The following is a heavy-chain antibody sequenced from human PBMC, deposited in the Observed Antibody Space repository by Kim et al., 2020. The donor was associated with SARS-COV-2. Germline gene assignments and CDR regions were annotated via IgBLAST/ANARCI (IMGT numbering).Heavy chain of an antibody. J-gene: IGHJ5*02. CDR1: GFTFSSYA. D-gene: IGHD3-10*01. Sequence: GGSLRLSCAASGFTFSSYAMHWVRQAPGKGLEWVAVISYDGSNKYYADSVKGRFTISRDNSKNTLYLQMNSLRAEDTAVYYCAREVYYYGSGSQNWFDPWGQGTLVTVSS. CDR2: ISYDGSNK. V-gene: IGHV3-30*04. CDR3: AREVYYYGSGSQNWFDP.